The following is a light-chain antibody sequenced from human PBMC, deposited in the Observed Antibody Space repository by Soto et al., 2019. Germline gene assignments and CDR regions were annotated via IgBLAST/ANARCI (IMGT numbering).Light chain of an antibody. CDR2: KAS. V-gene: IGKV1-5*03. CDR3: QQYNSFPWT. Sequence: DIQMTQSPSILSASVGDRVTVTCRASLRINNWLAWYQQKPGKAPQLLLFKASTLESGVSSRFSGSGSGTEFTLTINSLQPDDSATYYCQQYNSFPWTFGQGTRVDI. J-gene: IGKJ1*01. CDR1: LRINNW.